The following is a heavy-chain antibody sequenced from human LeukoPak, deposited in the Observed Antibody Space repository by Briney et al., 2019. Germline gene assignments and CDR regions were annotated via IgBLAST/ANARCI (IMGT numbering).Heavy chain of an antibody. CDR3: ARAITMVRGVNYYYYGMDV. CDR2: IYPGDSDT. Sequence: GESLKISCKGSGYSFTSYWIGWVRQMPGKGLEWMGIIYPGDSDTRYSPSLQGQVTISADKSISTAYLQWSSLKASDTAMYYCARAITMVRGVNYYYYGMDVWGQGTTVTVSS. CDR1: GYSFTSYW. V-gene: IGHV5-51*01. D-gene: IGHD3-10*01. J-gene: IGHJ6*02.